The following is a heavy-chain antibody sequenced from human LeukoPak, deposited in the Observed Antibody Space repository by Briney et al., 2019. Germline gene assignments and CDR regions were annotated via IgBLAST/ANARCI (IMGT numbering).Heavy chain of an antibody. CDR2: IIYDGYYK. J-gene: IGHJ6*02. Sequence: GGSLRLSYAAPGFSSNNYGMDWFRQAPGKGLEWVALIIYDGYYKYYADSVKGRFTISRDDSKNTLCLQVNSLRAEDTAVYYCAKYLITMVRGSALDVWGQGTTVTVSS. CDR3: AKYLITMVRGSALDV. V-gene: IGHV3-30*18. D-gene: IGHD3-10*01. CDR1: GFSSNNYG.